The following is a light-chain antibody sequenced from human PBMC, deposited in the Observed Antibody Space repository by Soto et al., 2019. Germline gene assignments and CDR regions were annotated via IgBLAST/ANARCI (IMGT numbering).Light chain of an antibody. CDR2: GAS. Sequence: EILLTQSPGTLSWSPGERATLSWRASQSVSSSYLAWYQQKPGQAPRLLIYGASSRATGIPDSLSGSASGTDFPLTISRLAPEDSAVYYCQQYGSPRTFGQGTKVDIK. CDR3: QQYGSPRT. J-gene: IGKJ1*01. CDR1: QSVSSSY. V-gene: IGKV3-20*01.